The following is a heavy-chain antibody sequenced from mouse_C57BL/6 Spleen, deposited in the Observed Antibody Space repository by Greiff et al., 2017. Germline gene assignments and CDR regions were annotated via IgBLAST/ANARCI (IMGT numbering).Heavy chain of an antibody. Sequence: QVQLQQPGAELVKPGASVKMSCKASGYTFTSYWITWVKQRPGQGLEWIGDIYPGSGSTNYNEKFKSKATLTVDTSSSTAYMQFSSLTSEDSAVYYCASGTAQVYYAMDYWGQGTSVTVSS. V-gene: IGHV1-55*01. CDR2: IYPGSGST. CDR3: ASGTAQVYYAMDY. J-gene: IGHJ4*01. D-gene: IGHD3-2*02. CDR1: GYTFTSYW.